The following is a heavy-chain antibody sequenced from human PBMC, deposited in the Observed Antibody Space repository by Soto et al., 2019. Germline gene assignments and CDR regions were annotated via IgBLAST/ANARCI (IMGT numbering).Heavy chain of an antibody. D-gene: IGHD2-15*01. Sequence: EVQLLESGGGLVQPGGSLRLSCAASGFTFSSYAMNWVRQAPGKGLEWVSAISGSGGSTYYADSVKGRFTISRDNTKNTLYLQMNSLRAEDTAVYYCAKAGCSGGSCYPTEEYDGMDVGGQGPTVTVSS. V-gene: IGHV3-23*01. J-gene: IGHJ6*02. CDR3: AKAGCSGGSCYPTEEYDGMDV. CDR1: GFTFSSYA. CDR2: ISGSGGST.